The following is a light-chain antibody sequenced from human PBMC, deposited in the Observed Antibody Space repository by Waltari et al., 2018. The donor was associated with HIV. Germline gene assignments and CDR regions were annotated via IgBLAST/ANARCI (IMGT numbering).Light chain of an antibody. V-gene: IGKV1-39*01. Sequence: DIQMTQSPSSLSASVGDRVTITCRASQPISTYLNWFQQKPGKAPNLLIYGASSVHSGVPSRVRGSGSGTNFTLTISSLQPEDFATYFCHQTYTTPPTFGGGTKVDIK. CDR2: GAS. J-gene: IGKJ4*01. CDR3: HQTYTTPPT. CDR1: QPISTY.